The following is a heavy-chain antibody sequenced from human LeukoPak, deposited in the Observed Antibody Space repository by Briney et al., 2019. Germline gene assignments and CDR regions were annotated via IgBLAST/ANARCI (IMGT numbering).Heavy chain of an antibody. Sequence: QPGGSLRLSCSASGFTFSNYAMHWVRQAPGKGLEYVSAVSSDGDSTYYADSVKGRFTVSRDNSKNTLFLQMSSLRTEDAAVYYCVKDGGLGLWFGRTQGFDYWGQGTMVTVSS. D-gene: IGHD3-10*01. V-gene: IGHV3-64D*06. CDR3: VKDGGLGLWFGRTQGFDY. CDR1: GFTFSNYA. CDR2: VSSDGDST. J-gene: IGHJ4*02.